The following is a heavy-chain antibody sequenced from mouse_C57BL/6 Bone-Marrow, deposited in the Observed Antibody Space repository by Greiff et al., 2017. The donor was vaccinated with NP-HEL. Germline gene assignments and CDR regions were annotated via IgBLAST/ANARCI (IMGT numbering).Heavy chain of an antibody. V-gene: IGHV1-80*01. CDR1: GYAFSSYW. J-gene: IGHJ4*01. CDR2: IYPGDGDT. D-gene: IGHD1-1*01. CDR3: ARKGITTVVATHYYAMDD. Sequence: QVQLQQSGAELVKPGASVKISCKASGYAFSSYWLNWVKQRPGKGLEWIGQIYPGDGDTNYNGKFTGTATLTAANSSSTAYLQLSSLTSEDSAVYFGARKGITTVVATHYYAMDDWGQGTSVTVSS.